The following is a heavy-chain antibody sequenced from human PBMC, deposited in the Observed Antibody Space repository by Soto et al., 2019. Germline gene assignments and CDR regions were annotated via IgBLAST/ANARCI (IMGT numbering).Heavy chain of an antibody. Sequence: ASVKVSCKASGYTFTSYGISWVRQAPGQGLEWMGWISAYNGNTNYAQKLQGRVTMTTDTSTSTAYMELRSLRSDDTAVYYCARGSTCSSTSCYSYNWFDPWGQGTLVTVSS. J-gene: IGHJ5*02. V-gene: IGHV1-18*04. D-gene: IGHD2-2*01. CDR3: ARGSTCSSTSCYSYNWFDP. CDR1: GYTFTSYG. CDR2: ISAYNGNT.